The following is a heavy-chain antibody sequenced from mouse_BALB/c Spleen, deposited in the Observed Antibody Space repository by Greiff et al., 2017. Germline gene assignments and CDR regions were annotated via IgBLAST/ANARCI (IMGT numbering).Heavy chain of an antibody. J-gene: IGHJ2*01. V-gene: IGHV5-6-2*01. CDR1: GFTFSSYY. CDR3: ARHEETGLDY. Sequence: EVKVEESGGGLVKLGGSLKLSCAASGFTFSSYYMYWVRQTPEKRLEWVAAINSNGGSTYYPDTVKGRFTISRDNSKNTLYLQMSSLKSEDTALYCCARHEETGLDYWGQGTTLTVSS. CDR2: INSNGGST.